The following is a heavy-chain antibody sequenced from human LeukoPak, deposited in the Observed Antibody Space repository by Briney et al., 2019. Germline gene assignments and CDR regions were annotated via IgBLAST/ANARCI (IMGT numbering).Heavy chain of an antibody. CDR2: IIPIFGTA. D-gene: IGHD3-10*01. CDR1: GGTFSSYA. Sequence: GASVKVSCKASGGTFSSYAISWVRQAPGQGLEWMGGIIPIFGTANYAQKFQGRVTITADESTSTAYMELSSLRSEDTAVYYCARDRPRGPSRDFDYWGQGTLVTVSS. CDR3: ARDRPRGPSRDFDY. J-gene: IGHJ4*02. V-gene: IGHV1-69*13.